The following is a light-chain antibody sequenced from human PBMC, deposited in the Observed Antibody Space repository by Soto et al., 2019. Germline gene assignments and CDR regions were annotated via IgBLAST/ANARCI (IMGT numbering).Light chain of an antibody. J-gene: IGKJ1*01. CDR3: QQYGSSPWT. Sequence: EIVLTQSPGTLSLSPGERATLSCGASQSVTSNYLAWYQQKPGQAPRLLIFGASIRVTGIPDRFIGSGSGTDFTLTISRLEPEDFAVYYCQQYGSSPWTFGQGTKVDI. CDR2: GAS. CDR1: QSVTSNY. V-gene: IGKV3-20*01.